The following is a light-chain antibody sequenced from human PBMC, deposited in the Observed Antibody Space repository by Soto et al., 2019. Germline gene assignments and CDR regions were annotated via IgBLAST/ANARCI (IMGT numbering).Light chain of an antibody. CDR1: QNVGRD. V-gene: IGKV3D-15*01. J-gene: IGKJ4*01. Sequence: EIVMTHSPASLSVSPGERATLSCRAAQNVGRDLAWYQQKPGQAPRLLIYGASTRATGIPARFTGSGSGTEFTLTISSLQSEDSAVYHCQQYINWPLTFGGGTKVEIK. CDR2: GAS. CDR3: QQYINWPLT.